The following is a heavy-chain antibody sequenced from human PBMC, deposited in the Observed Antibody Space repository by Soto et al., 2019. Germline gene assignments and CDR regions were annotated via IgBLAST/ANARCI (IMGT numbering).Heavy chain of an antibody. Sequence: SETLSLTCTVSGGSVTSDSYYWSWIRQPPGKGLEWIGYIHYTGSTNYNPSLKSRGTISIDTSRILFSLKLSSVTAADTAVYYCPRAESAETMVLSSVGHWLDPWGQGTLVTVSS. V-gene: IGHV4-61*01. CDR2: IHYTGST. J-gene: IGHJ5*02. CDR1: GGSVTSDSYY. CDR3: PRAESAETMVLSSVGHWLDP. D-gene: IGHD3-10*01.